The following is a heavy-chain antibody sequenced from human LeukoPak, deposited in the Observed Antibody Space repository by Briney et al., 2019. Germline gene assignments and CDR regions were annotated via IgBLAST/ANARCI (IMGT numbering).Heavy chain of an antibody. J-gene: IGHJ6*03. D-gene: IGHD6-19*01. CDR3: ARHSYSSGWYVGYYYYYMDV. Sequence: PGGSLRLSCAASGFTFSSYSMNWVRQAPGKGLERVSYISSSSTIYYADSVKGRFTISRDNAKNSLYLQMNSLRAEDTAVYYCARHSYSSGWYVGYYYYYMDVWGKGTTVTVSS. CDR2: ISSSSTI. CDR1: GFTFSSYS. V-gene: IGHV3-48*01.